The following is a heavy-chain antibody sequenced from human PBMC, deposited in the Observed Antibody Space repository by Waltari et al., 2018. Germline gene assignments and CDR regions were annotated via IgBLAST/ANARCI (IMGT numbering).Heavy chain of an antibody. CDR3: AAEGKVPAYRVPNYYYYGMDV. V-gene: IGHV1-58*01. CDR2: IVVGSGNT. CDR1: GFTFSSSA. Sequence: QMQLVQSGPEVKKPGTSVKVSCKASGFTFSSSAVQWVRQARGQRLEWIGWIVVGSGNTNYAQKFQERVTITRDMSTSTAYMELSSLRSEDTAVYSCAAEGKVPAYRVPNYYYYGMDVWGQGTTVTVS. D-gene: IGHD1-1*01. J-gene: IGHJ6*02.